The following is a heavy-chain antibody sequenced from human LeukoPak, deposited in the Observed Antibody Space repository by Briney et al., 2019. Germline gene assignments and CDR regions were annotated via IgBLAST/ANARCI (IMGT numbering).Heavy chain of an antibody. J-gene: IGHJ4*02. CDR1: GFTFSSYA. CDR3: AKDSPQYCSSTSCSSFDY. CDR2: ISGSGGST. V-gene: IGHV3-23*01. Sequence: GGSLRLSCAASGFTFSSYAMSWVRQAPGKGLEWVSAISGSGGSTYYADSVKGRFTISRDNAKNSLYLQMNSLRAEDTALYYCAKDSPQYCSSTSCSSFDYWGQGTLVTVSS. D-gene: IGHD2-2*01.